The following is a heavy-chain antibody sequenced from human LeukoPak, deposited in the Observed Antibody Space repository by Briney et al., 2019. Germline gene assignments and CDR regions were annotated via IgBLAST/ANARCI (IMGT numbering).Heavy chain of an antibody. V-gene: IGHV4-4*09. Sequence: PSETLSLTCTVSGGSISSYYWSWIRQPPGKGLEGIGYIYTSGSTNYKPSLKSRVTISVDTSKNPFSLKLSSVTAADTAVYYCARHARGLSFPNYYYYIYVWGKGTTVTVSS. J-gene: IGHJ6*03. CDR1: GGSISSYY. D-gene: IGHD3-16*02. CDR3: ARHARGLSFPNYYYYIYV. CDR2: IYTSGST.